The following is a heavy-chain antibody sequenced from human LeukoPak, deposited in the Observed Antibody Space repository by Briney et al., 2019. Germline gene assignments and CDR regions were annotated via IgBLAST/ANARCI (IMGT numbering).Heavy chain of an antibody. V-gene: IGHV2-5*01. D-gene: IGHD4-17*01. Sequence: TLSLTCTVSGGSISSYYWSWIRQPPGKALEWLALIYWNDDKRYSPSLKSRLTITKDTSKNQVVLTMTNMDPVDTATYYCAHSGYGDPGRGNYWGQGTLVTVSS. CDR1: GGSISSYYW. CDR2: IYWNDDK. J-gene: IGHJ4*02. CDR3: AHSGYGDPGRGNY.